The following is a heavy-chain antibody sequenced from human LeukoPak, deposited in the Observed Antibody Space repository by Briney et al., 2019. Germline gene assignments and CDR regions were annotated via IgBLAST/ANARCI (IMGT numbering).Heavy chain of an antibody. J-gene: IGHJ4*02. CDR2: ISSDGNNK. CDR1: GFTFSNSG. CDR3: AKDSSGWYGAPYYFDY. Sequence: GGSLRLSCAPSGFTFSNSGLHWVRQAPGKGLEWVAAISSDGNNKYYADSVKGRFTISRDNSKNTLYLQMNSLRAEDTAVYYCAKDSSGWYGAPYYFDYWGQGTLVTVSS. D-gene: IGHD6-19*01. V-gene: IGHV3-30*19.